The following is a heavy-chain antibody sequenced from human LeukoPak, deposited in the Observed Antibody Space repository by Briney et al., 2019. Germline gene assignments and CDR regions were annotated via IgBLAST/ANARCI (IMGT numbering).Heavy chain of an antibody. CDR3: ARLGGSSWGYYYYYMDV. J-gene: IGHJ6*03. CDR2: IYTSGSP. D-gene: IGHD6-13*01. CDR1: GGSISSYY. V-gene: IGHV4-4*09. Sequence: SETQSLTCTVSGGSISSYYWSWIRQPPGKGLEWIGYIYTSGSPSYNPSLKSRVTISLDTSKNQFSLKLSSVTAADTAVYYCARLGGSSWGYYYYYMDVWGKGTTVTVSS.